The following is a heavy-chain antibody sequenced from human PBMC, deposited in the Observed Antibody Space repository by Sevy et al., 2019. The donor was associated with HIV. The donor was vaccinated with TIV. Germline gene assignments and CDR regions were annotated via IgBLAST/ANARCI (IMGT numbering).Heavy chain of an antibody. D-gene: IGHD2-15*01. CDR2: MYHSGST. CDR1: GGSISSGGYF. CDR3: ARATGSSAGFDS. V-gene: IGHV4-31*03. Sequence: SETLSLTCTVSGGSISSGGYFWSWIRQHPGKGLEWIGYMYHSGSTYYNSSLKSRLSMSMDPSKNQFSLRMSTVTAADTAIYFCARATGSSAGFDSWGHGTVVTVSS. J-gene: IGHJ4*01.